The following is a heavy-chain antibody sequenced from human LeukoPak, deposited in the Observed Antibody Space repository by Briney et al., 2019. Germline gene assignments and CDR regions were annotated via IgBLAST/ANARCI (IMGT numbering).Heavy chain of an antibody. J-gene: IGHJ3*02. CDR2: ISSSGSTI. V-gene: IGHV3-48*03. D-gene: IGHD2-15*01. Sequence: GGSLRLSCAASGFTFSNYEMNWVRQAPGKGLEWVSYISSSGSTIYYADSVKGRFTISTDNAKNSLYLQMDSLRVEDTAVYYCAREHLGYCSGGSCQGGAFDIWGQGTMVTVSS. CDR3: AREHLGYCSGGSCQGGAFDI. CDR1: GFTFSNYE.